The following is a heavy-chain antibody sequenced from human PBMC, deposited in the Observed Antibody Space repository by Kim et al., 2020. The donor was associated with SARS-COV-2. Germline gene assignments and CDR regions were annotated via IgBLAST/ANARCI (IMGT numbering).Heavy chain of an antibody. Sequence: YSRSLPDRGTLTRDTSATTAYLELSNLKSEDTAVYYCTRTSRIAWYGNHFFDYWGQGTLVTVSS. J-gene: IGHJ4*02. V-gene: IGHV1-3*01. CDR3: TRTSRIAWYGNHFFDY. D-gene: IGHD6-13*01.